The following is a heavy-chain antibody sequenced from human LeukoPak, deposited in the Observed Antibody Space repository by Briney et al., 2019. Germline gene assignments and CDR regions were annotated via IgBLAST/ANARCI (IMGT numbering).Heavy chain of an antibody. V-gene: IGHV4-59*08. CDR1: GGSISSSYS. J-gene: IGHJ3*02. D-gene: IGHD5-18*01. CDR2: AYNSGTT. Sequence: SETLSLTCTVSGGSISSSYSWSWIRQPPGKGLAWIGYAYNSGTTNYNPSLKSRVTMSVDTPKNQFSLKLSSVTAADTAVYYCARHGLDLDTAMGDAFDIWGQGTMVTVSS. CDR3: ARHGLDLDTAMGDAFDI.